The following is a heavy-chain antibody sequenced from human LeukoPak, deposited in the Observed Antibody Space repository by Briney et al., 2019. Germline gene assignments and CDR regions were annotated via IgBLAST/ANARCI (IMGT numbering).Heavy chain of an antibody. CDR1: VFTLTSYW. V-gene: IGHV3-74*01. J-gene: IGHJ4*02. CDR3: ARDVGYAFNY. Sequence: GGSLRLSCAASVFTLTSYWMYSVREAPGKWLVWVSRTNTGESATTYADSVKGRFTISTDNAKNTVVLQMNSLRAEDTAVYYCARDVGYAFNYWGQGTLVTVSS. CDR2: TNTGESAT. D-gene: IGHD2-2*01.